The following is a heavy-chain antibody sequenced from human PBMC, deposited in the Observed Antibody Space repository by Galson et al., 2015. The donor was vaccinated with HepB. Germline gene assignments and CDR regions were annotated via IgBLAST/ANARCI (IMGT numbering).Heavy chain of an antibody. D-gene: IGHD5-12*01. CDR3: ARERSGDDVFDI. V-gene: IGHV4-30-2*01. J-gene: IGHJ3*02. Sequence: TLSLTCAVSGGSISSGGYSWSWIRQPPGRGLEWIGYIYHSGTTYYNPSLKSRVIISVDKSKNQFSLKLSSVTAADTAVYYCARERSGDDVFDIWGQGTMVTVSS. CDR2: IYHSGTT. CDR1: GGSISSGGYS.